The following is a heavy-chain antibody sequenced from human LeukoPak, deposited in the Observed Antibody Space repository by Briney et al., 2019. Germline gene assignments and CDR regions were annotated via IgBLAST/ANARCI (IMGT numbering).Heavy chain of an antibody. Sequence: SETLSLTCTVSGGSISSYYWSWIRQPPGKGLEWIGYIYYSGSTNYNPSLKSRVTISVDTSKNQFSLKLSSVTAADTAVYYCARHLYVSYYYYYGMAVWGQGTTVTVSS. CDR3: ARHLYVSYYYYYGMAV. CDR1: GGSISSYY. V-gene: IGHV4-59*08. D-gene: IGHD2-8*01. CDR2: IYYSGST. J-gene: IGHJ6*02.